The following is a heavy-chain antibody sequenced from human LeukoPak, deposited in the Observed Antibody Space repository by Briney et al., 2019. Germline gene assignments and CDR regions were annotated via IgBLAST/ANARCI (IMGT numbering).Heavy chain of an antibody. D-gene: IGHD4-17*01. Sequence: GGSLRLSCAASGFTLDDYAMHWVRQAPGKGLEWVSGISCNSGSIGYTDSVKGRFTISRDNAKNSLYLQMNSLRAEDTALYYCAKDRDGDYEFYFDYWGQGTLVTVSS. J-gene: IGHJ4*02. CDR1: GFTLDDYA. V-gene: IGHV3-9*01. CDR3: AKDRDGDYEFYFDY. CDR2: ISCNSGSI.